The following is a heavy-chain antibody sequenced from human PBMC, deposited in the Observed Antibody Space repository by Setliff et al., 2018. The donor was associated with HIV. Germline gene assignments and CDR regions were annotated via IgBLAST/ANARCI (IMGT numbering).Heavy chain of an antibody. D-gene: IGHD3-16*01. CDR3: ARVLYGLNRMPVAYTDYYYYYMDV. CDR1: GGSISSYY. Sequence: SETLSLTCSVSGGSISSYYWTWIRQPAGKGLEWIGRVYTSGSSNYNPSLKSRVTMSIDTSKNQFSLKLSSVTAADTAVYFRARVLYGLNRMPVAYTDYYYYYMDVWGKGTTVTVSS. J-gene: IGHJ6*03. CDR2: VYTSGSS. V-gene: IGHV4-4*07.